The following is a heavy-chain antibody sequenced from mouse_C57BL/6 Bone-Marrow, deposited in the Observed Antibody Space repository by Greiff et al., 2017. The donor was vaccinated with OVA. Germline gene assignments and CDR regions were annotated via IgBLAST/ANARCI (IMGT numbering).Heavy chain of an antibody. J-gene: IGHJ1*03. D-gene: IGHD1-1*01. Sequence: EVQLQESGPELVKPGASVKMSCKASGYTFTSYVMPWVKQKPGQGLEWIGYIYPYNDGTKYNETFKGQATLTSDKSSSTAYMELISMTSEDDAVEYCARRYYGSSLLWDFDDWGTGTTVTVSS. CDR2: IYPYNDGT. CDR1: GYTFTSYV. CDR3: ARRYYGSSLLWDFDD. V-gene: IGHV1-14*01.